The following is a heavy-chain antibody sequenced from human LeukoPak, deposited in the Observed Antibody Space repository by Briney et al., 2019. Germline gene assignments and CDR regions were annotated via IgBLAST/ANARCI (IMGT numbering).Heavy chain of an antibody. CDR1: GGSISSGGYY. J-gene: IGHJ4*02. Sequence: SETLSLTCTVSGGSISSGGYYWSWIRQHPGKGLEWIGYIYYSGSTYYHPSLESRVTISVDTSKNQFSLKLSSVTAADTAVYYCARRDHSSGWFHFDYWGQGTLVTVSS. CDR3: ARRDHSSGWFHFDY. D-gene: IGHD6-19*01. V-gene: IGHV4-31*03. CDR2: IYYSGST.